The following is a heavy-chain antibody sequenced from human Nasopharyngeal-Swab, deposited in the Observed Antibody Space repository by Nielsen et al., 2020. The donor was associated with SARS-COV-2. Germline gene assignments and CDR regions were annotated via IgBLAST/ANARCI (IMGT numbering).Heavy chain of an antibody. CDR3: ARTRYYDSSGYYPDY. V-gene: IGHV3-21*01. J-gene: IGHJ4*02. CDR1: GFTFSSYS. CDR2: ISSRSGYI. D-gene: IGHD3-22*01. Sequence: LSLTCAASGFTFSSYSMNWVRQAPGKGLEWVSSISSRSGYIYYADSVEGRFTISRDNAKNSLYLQMHSPRAEDTAVYYCARTRYYDSSGYYPDYWGQGTLVTVSS.